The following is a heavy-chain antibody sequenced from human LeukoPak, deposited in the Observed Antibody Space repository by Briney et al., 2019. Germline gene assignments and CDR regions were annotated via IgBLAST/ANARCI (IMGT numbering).Heavy chain of an antibody. Sequence: SETLSLTCTVSGYSISRGYSWGWIRQPPGKGLEWIGNIYHSGSTNYSLSLKSRVTISVDTSKNQFSLKLSSVTAADTAVYYCARLIWFGSASDIWGQGTMVTVSS. CDR2: IYHSGST. V-gene: IGHV4-38-2*02. D-gene: IGHD3-10*01. CDR1: GYSISRGYS. CDR3: ARLIWFGSASDI. J-gene: IGHJ3*02.